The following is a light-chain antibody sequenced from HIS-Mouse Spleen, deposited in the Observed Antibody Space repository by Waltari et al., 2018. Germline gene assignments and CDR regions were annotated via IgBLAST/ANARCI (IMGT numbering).Light chain of an antibody. J-gene: IGLJ3*02. V-gene: IGLV2-23*01. Sequence: QSALTQPASVSGSPGQSITISCTGTSSDVGSYNLVSWYQQHPGNAPKLMISEGSMRTSGGSNRFSGSKAGNTASLTIAGLQAEDEADYYGCSYAGSSTWVFGGGTKLTVL. CDR2: EGS. CDR1: SSDVGSYNL. CDR3: CSYAGSSTWV.